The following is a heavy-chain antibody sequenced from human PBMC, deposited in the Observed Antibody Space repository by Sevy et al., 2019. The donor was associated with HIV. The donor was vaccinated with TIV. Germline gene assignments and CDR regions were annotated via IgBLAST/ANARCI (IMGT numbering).Heavy chain of an antibody. CDR1: GGSFSGYY. CDR2: INHSGST. J-gene: IGHJ4*02. V-gene: IGHV4-34*01. Sequence: SETLSLTCVVYGGSFSGYYWSWIRQPPGKGLEWIGEINHSGSTNYNPSLKSRVTISADTSKNQFSLKLSSVTAEDTAVYYCATRRGHLSFDYWGQGTLVTVSS. CDR3: ATRRGHLSFDY.